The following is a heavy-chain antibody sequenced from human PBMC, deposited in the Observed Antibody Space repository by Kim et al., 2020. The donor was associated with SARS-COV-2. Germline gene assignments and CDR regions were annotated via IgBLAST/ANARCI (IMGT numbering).Heavy chain of an antibody. J-gene: IGHJ4*02. V-gene: IGHV3-30*18. CDR2: STYDGNNQ. Sequence: GGSLGLSCAASGFLFSSYGMHWVRQAPGKGLEWLAVSTYDGNNQSYADSVKGRFTISRDNNENTLYLHMSSLRAEDTAIYFCAKVRVEVRHLFYFDHWGQGALVTVSS. D-gene: IGHD3-3*01. CDR1: GFLFSSYG. CDR3: AKVRVEVRHLFYFDH.